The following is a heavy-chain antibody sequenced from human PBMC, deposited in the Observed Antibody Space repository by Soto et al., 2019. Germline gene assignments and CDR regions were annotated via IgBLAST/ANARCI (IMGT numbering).Heavy chain of an antibody. CDR2: ISYDGSNK. V-gene: IGHV3-30*18. CDR3: AKDFSDYGGKGPFDY. CDR1: GFTFSSYG. J-gene: IGHJ4*02. Sequence: LRLSCAASGFTFSSYGMHWVRQAPGKGLEWVAVISYDGSNKYYADSVKGRFTISRDNSKNTLYLQMNSLRAEDTAVYYCAKDFSDYGGKGPFDYWGQGTLVTVSS. D-gene: IGHD4-17*01.